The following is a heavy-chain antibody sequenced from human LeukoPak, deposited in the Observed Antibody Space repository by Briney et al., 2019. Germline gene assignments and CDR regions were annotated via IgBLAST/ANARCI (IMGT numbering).Heavy chain of an antibody. V-gene: IGHV4-59*01. Sequence: SETLSLTCTVSGGSISSYYWNWIRQPPGKGLEWIGYIYYSGSTNYNPSLKSRVTISVDTSKNQFSLKLSSVTAADTAVYYCASSRDTAMASYWYFDLWGRGTLVTVSS. CDR3: ASSRDTAMASYWYFDL. D-gene: IGHD5-18*01. CDR1: GGSISSYY. J-gene: IGHJ2*01. CDR2: IYYSGST.